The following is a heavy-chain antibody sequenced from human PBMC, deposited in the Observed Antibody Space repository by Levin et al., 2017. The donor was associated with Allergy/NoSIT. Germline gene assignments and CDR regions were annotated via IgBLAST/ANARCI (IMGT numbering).Heavy chain of an antibody. V-gene: IGHV3-48*01. CDR3: ARDYFGAGGFI. CDR2: ISSSSSSI. J-gene: IGHJ3*02. Sequence: LSLTCAASGLTFSSYDMNWVRQAPGKGLEWVSYISSSSSSIYYADSVKGRFTISRDNAKNSLYLQMTSLRVEDTAVYYCARDYFGAGGFIWGQGTMVTVSS. CDR1: GLTFSSYD. D-gene: IGHD4/OR15-4a*01.